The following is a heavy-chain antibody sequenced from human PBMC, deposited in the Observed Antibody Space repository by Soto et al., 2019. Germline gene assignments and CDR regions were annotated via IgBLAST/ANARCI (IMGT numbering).Heavy chain of an antibody. D-gene: IGHD6-19*01. Sequence: GGSLRLSCAASGFSFSSYSMTWVRQAPGKGLEWVSYISSTCDTIYYADSVKGRFTIPRDTAKNSLYLKMDSLRADDTAVYYCARDEVAASKHPYYFDYWGQGTLVTVSS. CDR1: GFSFSSYS. J-gene: IGHJ4*02. V-gene: IGHV3-48*01. CDR2: ISSTCDTI. CDR3: ARDEVAASKHPYYFDY.